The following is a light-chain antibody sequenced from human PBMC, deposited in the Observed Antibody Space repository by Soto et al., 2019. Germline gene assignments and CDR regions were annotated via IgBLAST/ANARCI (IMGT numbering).Light chain of an antibody. V-gene: IGKV3-20*01. CDR2: DAS. Sequence: ESVLTQSPGALSLYPGERATLSCRASQSVNSNYLAWYQQKPGQAPRLLIYDASSRVTGIPDRFSGSGSGTDFTLTISRLEPEDFAVYYCQQYGGSVQGFGQGTKV. CDR1: QSVNSNY. J-gene: IGKJ1*01. CDR3: QQYGGSVQG.